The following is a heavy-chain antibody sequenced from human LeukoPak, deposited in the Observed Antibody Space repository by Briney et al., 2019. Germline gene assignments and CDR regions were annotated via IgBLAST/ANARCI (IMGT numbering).Heavy chain of an antibody. CDR1: GGSISSYY. V-gene: IGHV4-59*08. CDR3: ARHAYGSGRYGAFDI. Sequence: SQTLSLTWTVAGGSISSYYWSWIRQPPGKGLEWIGYIYYSGSTNYNPSLKSRVTISVDTSKNQFSLKLSSVTAADTAVYYCARHAYGSGRYGAFDIWGQGTMVTVSS. J-gene: IGHJ3*02. CDR2: IYYSGST. D-gene: IGHD3-10*01.